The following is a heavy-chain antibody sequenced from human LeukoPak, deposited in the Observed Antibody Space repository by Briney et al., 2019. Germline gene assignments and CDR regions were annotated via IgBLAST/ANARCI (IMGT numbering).Heavy chain of an antibody. CDR2: IWYDGSNK. CDR3: VRPDYSDSGDY. Sequence: GGSLRLSCEASGFTFSSYAMHWVRQAPGKGLEWVAVIWYDGSNKYYTDSVKGRFTISRDNSKNILYLQMNSLRPEDTAVYYCVRPDYSDSGDYWGQGTLVTVSS. J-gene: IGHJ4*02. V-gene: IGHV3-33*08. CDR1: GFTFSSYA. D-gene: IGHD4-11*01.